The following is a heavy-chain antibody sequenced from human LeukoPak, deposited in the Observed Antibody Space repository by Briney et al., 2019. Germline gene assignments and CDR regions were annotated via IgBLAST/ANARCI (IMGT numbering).Heavy chain of an antibody. CDR2: IFSGGST. CDR1: GGSLSRHY. D-gene: IGHD3-16*01. V-gene: IGHV4-4*09. Sequence: SETLSLTCNVSGGSLSRHYCSWIRQAPGQGLEWIGFIFSGGSTNYNPSLKSRVSISMDMSQNQFSLKLSSVTAADTAVYYCARGRGPLRVEFGDWGQGALVTVSS. J-gene: IGHJ4*02. CDR3: ARGRGPLRVEFGD.